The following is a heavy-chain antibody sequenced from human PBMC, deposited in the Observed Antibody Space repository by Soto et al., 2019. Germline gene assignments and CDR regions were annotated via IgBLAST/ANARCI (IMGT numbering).Heavy chain of an antibody. Sequence: PSETLSLTCTVSGGSMISYYWSWIRQPPGKELEFIAYVFYSGSDNYNPSLKNRVTTSIDTSKNHFSLNLRSVTAADTAVYYCARGRGYGYGIEYWGRGALVTVSS. D-gene: IGHD5-18*01. CDR1: GGSMISYY. CDR2: VFYSGSD. J-gene: IGHJ4*02. V-gene: IGHV4-59*01. CDR3: ARGRGYGYGIEY.